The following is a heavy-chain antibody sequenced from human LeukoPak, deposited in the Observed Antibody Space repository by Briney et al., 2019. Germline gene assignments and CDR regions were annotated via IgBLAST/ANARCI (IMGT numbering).Heavy chain of an antibody. CDR1: GFFFSSYA. V-gene: IGHV3-23*01. D-gene: IGHD5-12*01. Sequence: GGSLRLSCAASGFFFSSYAMSWVRQAPGEGLEWVSSIGGRGENIKYGDSVEGRFTISRDNSKNTLYLQMNSLRAEDTAVYYCARSLVATCWGQGTLVTVSS. CDR2: IGGRGENI. CDR3: ARSLVATC. J-gene: IGHJ4*02.